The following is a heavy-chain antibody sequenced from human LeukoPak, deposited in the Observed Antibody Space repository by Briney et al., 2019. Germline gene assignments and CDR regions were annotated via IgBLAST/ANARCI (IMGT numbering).Heavy chain of an antibody. CDR2: IYYSGST. J-gene: IGHJ4*02. D-gene: IGHD3-16*01. CDR3: ARARIMITFGGFDY. CDR1: GGSFSGYY. V-gene: IGHV4-30-4*01. Sequence: PSETLSLTCAVYGGSFSGYYWSWIRQPPGKGLEWIGYIYYSGSTYYNPSLKSRVSISVDTSKNQFSLKLSSVTAADTAVYYCARARIMITFGGFDYWGQGTLVTVSS.